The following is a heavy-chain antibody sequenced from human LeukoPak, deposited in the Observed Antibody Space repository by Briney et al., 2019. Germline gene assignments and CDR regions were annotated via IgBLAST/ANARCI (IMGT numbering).Heavy chain of an antibody. V-gene: IGHV1-18*01. J-gene: IGHJ3*02. Sequence: ASVKVSCKASGGTFSSYAISWVRQAPGQGLEWMGWISAYNGNTNYAQKLQGRVTMTTDTSTSTAYMELRSLRSDDTAVYYCARANTYYYDSSGYSNGAFDIWGQGTMVTVSS. CDR1: GGTFSSYA. CDR2: ISAYNGNT. D-gene: IGHD3-22*01. CDR3: ARANTYYYDSSGYSNGAFDI.